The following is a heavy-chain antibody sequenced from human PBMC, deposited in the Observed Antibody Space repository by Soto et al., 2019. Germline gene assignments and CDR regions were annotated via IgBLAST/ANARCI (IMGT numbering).Heavy chain of an antibody. CDR1: GFTFSSYA. CDR2: ISGSGGST. J-gene: IGHJ4*02. V-gene: IGHV3-23*01. D-gene: IGHD3-3*01. CDR3: ASHDFWSGYYKDGGRDYFDY. Sequence: GGSLRLSCAASGFTFSSYAMSWVRQAPGKGLEWVSAISGSGGSTYYADSVKGRFTISRDNSKNTLYLQMNSLRAEDTAVYYCASHDFWSGYYKDGGRDYFDYWGQGTLVTVFS.